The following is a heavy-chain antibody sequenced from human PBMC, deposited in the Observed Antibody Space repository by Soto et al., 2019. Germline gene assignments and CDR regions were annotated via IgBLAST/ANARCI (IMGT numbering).Heavy chain of an antibody. V-gene: IGHV1-18*01. J-gene: IGHJ6*04. CDR1: SARIPRPS. Sequence: DPEKLSCKASSARIPRPSEHLVCRPPLQEKEWMGWISAYNGNTNYAQKLQGRVTMTTDTSTSTAYMELRSLRSDDTAVYYCARFLCCCYGCYHDCHYFCGRGTTVTVSS. CDR2: ISAYNGNT. CDR3: ARFLCCCYGCYHDCHYF. D-gene: IGHD2-15*01.